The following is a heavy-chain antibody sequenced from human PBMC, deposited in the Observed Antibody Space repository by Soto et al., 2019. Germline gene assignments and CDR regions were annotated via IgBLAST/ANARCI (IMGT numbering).Heavy chain of an antibody. CDR2: ISGSGGGT. Sequence: EVQLLESGGGLVEPGGSLRLSCAASGFTFSNFGMSWVRQAPGKGLEWVSVISGSGGGTYYAASVRGRFTTSRDNPKNTLFLQMNSLRAEGTAVYYCAKEMGPNWIFFDYWGQGTLATVFS. CDR1: GFTFSNFG. D-gene: IGHD1-1*01. V-gene: IGHV3-23*01. J-gene: IGHJ4*02. CDR3: AKEMGPNWIFFDY.